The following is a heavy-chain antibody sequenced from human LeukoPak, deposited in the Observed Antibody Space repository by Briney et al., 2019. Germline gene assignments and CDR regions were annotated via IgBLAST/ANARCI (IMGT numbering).Heavy chain of an antibody. V-gene: IGHV1-46*01. D-gene: IGHD3-22*01. CDR1: GYTFTSYY. CDR2: INPSGGST. CDR3: ARGQYYYDSSGYFYFDY. J-gene: IGHJ4*02. Sequence: ASVKVSCKASGYTFTSYYMHWVRQAPGQGLEWMGIINPSGGSTSYAQKFQGRVTMTRDTSTSTGYMELSSLRSEDTAVYYCARGQYYYDSSGYFYFDYWGQGTLVTVSS.